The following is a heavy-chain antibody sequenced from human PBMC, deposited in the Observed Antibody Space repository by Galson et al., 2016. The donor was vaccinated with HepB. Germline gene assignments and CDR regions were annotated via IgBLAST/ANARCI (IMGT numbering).Heavy chain of an antibody. CDR2: IIGVGGNT. J-gene: IGHJ4*02. CDR3: AQGDLGQGSGTRCYQFDH. D-gene: IGHD2-15*01. V-gene: IGHV3-23*01. Sequence: SLRLSCAASGFTFSNYAMNWVRQSPGKRLEWVSSIIGVGGNTYYAPSVRGRFTISRDNSKSTVSLQMSSLRVEDTAVYYCAQGDLGQGSGTRCYQFDHWGQGTLVTVSS. CDR1: GFTFSNYA.